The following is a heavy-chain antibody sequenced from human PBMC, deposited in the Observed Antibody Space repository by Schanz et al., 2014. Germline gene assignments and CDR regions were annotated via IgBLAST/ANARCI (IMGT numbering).Heavy chain of an antibody. CDR3: ARSRSGFYFDY. J-gene: IGHJ4*02. Sequence: DVHLLESGGGLVQPGGSLRLSCAASGFGFSSYSMNWVRQAPGKGLEWVSYVSRSTPDIYYADSVKGRFTISRDNAKNSLYLQMNSLRAEDTAVYYCARSRSGFYFDYWGQGTLVTVSS. V-gene: IGHV3-48*01. CDR1: GFGFSSYS. CDR2: VSRSTPDI. D-gene: IGHD1-26*01.